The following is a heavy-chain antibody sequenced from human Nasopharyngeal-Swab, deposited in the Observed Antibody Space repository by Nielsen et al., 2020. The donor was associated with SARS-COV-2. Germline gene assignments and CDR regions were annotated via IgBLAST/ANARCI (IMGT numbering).Heavy chain of an antibody. CDR3: AKDSTKGGYDFWSGYYVSEY. Sequence: VRQMPGKGLEWVSAISGSGGSTYYADSVKGRFTISRDNSKNTLYLQMNSLRAEDTAVYYCAKDSTKGGYDFWSGYYVSEYWGQGTPVTVSS. V-gene: IGHV3-23*01. J-gene: IGHJ4*02. CDR2: ISGSGGST. D-gene: IGHD3-3*01.